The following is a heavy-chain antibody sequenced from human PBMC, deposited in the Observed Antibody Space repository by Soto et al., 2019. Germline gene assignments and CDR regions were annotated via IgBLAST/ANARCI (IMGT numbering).Heavy chain of an antibody. V-gene: IGHV4-31*03. Sequence: QVQLQESGPGLVKPSQTLSLTCTVSGGSISSGGYYWSWIRQHPGKGLEWIGYIYYSGSTYYNPSLKSRVTISVDTSKNQFSLKLSSVTAADTAVYYCARDTRELRFPMHPLGYGMDVWGQGTTVTVSS. CDR1: GGSISSGGYY. D-gene: IGHD3-3*01. J-gene: IGHJ6*02. CDR3: ARDTRELRFPMHPLGYGMDV. CDR2: IYYSGST.